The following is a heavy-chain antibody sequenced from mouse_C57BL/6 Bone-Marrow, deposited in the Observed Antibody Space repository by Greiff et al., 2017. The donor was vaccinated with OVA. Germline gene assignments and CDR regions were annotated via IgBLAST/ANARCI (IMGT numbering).Heavy chain of an antibody. Sequence: VQLKESGAELVRPGASVKLSCTASGFNIKDDYMHWVKERPEQGLEWIGWIDPENGDTEYASKFQGKATITADTSSNTVYLQLSSLASEDTAVYYCTAYQYWGQGTTLTVSS. CDR2: IDPENGDT. CDR1: GFNIKDDY. CDR3: TAYQY. J-gene: IGHJ2*01. V-gene: IGHV14-4*01.